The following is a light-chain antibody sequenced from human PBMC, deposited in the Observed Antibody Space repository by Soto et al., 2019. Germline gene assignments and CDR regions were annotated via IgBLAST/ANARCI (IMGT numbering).Light chain of an antibody. CDR2: ATS. CDR3: LQDYSDPRT. J-gene: IGKJ1*01. Sequence: AIQMTQSPSSLSASVGDRVTITCRASQGIRNDLGWYQQRPGKAPKLLIYATSNLQTGVPSRFSGGRSGTDFSLTISTLQPEDFASYDCLQDYSDPRTFGQGTKVEIK. V-gene: IGKV1-6*01. CDR1: QGIRND.